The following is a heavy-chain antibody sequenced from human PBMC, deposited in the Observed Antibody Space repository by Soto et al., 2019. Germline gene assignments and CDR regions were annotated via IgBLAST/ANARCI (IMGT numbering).Heavy chain of an antibody. J-gene: IGHJ4*02. CDR3: ARGGVVVAATPVSLPRNHGNTPYYFDD. Sequence: TLSLTCAVYGGSFSGYYWSWIRQPPGKGLEWIGEINHSGSTNYNPSLKSRVTISVDTSKNQFSLKLSSVTAADTAVYYCARGGVVVAATPVSLPRNHGNTPYYFDDWGQGTLVTVSS. CDR2: INHSGST. D-gene: IGHD2-15*01. CDR1: GGSFSGYY. V-gene: IGHV4-34*01.